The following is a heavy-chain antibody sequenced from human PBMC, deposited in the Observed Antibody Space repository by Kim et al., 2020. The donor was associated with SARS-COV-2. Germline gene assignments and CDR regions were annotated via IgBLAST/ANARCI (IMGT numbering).Heavy chain of an antibody. Sequence: TCYTPSLKSRLTVSVDTSKHQFYLKRSSVTAADTGGYYCARGIGAVAIFDSWGQGTLVTVSS. CDR2: T. J-gene: IGHJ4*02. D-gene: IGHD6-19*01. CDR3: ARGIGAVAIFDS. V-gene: IGHV4-59*09.